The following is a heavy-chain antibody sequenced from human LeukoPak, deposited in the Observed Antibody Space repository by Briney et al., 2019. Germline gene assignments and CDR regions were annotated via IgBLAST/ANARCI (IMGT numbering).Heavy chain of an antibody. CDR1: GGSFSGYY. Sequence: PSETLSLTCAVYGGSFSGYYWSWIRQPPGKGLEWIGEINHSGSTNYNPSLKSRVTISVDTSKNQFSLKLSSVTAADTAVYYCGRGSTGKDPFDDWGQGTLVTVSS. CDR2: INHSGST. D-gene: IGHD1-1*01. CDR3: GRGSTGKDPFDD. V-gene: IGHV4-34*01. J-gene: IGHJ4*02.